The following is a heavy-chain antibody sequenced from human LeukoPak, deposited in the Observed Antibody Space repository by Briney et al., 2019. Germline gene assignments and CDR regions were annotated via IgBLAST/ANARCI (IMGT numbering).Heavy chain of an antibody. Sequence: PGGSLRLSCAASGFTFSGYAMSWVRQAPGKGLEWVSTISGSGDSTYYADSVKGQFTISRDNSKNTLYLQMNSLRAEDTALYYCARSATPYSFDIWGQGTMVTVSS. V-gene: IGHV3-23*01. D-gene: IGHD3-10*01. CDR2: ISGSGDST. CDR1: GFTFSGYA. J-gene: IGHJ3*02. CDR3: ARSATPYSFDI.